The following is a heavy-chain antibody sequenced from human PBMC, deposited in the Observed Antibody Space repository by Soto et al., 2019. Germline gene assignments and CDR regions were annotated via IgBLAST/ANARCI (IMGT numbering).Heavy chain of an antibody. D-gene: IGHD2-15*01. CDR3: ARDDILCSGGSFYGLPMDV. CDR1: GFTVSSKY. Sequence: EVQLVESGGGLVQPGGSLRLYCAASGFTVSSKYMSWVRQAPGKGLEWVSLIQSGGTTYYADSVKGRFTISIDSSKNMLHLQMDSLRAEDTAVYYCARDDILCSGGSFYGLPMDVWGKGTTVTVSS. J-gene: IGHJ6*03. V-gene: IGHV3-66*01. CDR2: IQSGGTT.